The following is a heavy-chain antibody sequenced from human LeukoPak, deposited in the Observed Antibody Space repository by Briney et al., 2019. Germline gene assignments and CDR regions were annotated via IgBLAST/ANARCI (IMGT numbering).Heavy chain of an antibody. CDR1: GFTFSSYW. CDR2: IKQDGSEK. Sequence: GGSLRLSCAASGFTFSSYWMSWVRQAPGKGLEWVANIKQDGSEKYYVDSVMGRFTISRDNAKNSLYLQMNSLRAEDTAVYYCARDHYYDSSGYPYYFDYWGQGTLVTVSS. D-gene: IGHD3-22*01. J-gene: IGHJ4*02. CDR3: ARDHYYDSSGYPYYFDY. V-gene: IGHV3-7*01.